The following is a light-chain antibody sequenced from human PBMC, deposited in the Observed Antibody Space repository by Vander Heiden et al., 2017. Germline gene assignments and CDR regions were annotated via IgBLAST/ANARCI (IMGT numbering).Light chain of an antibody. CDR3: SSYVGSNNYV. CDR1: SSDVADYKY. Sequence: QSALTQPPSASGSPARSVAISCTGTSSDVADYKYVSWYQQHPGKAPKLMIYEVTKRPSGVPDRFSGSKSGNTASLTVSGLQAEDEADYYCSSYVGSNNYVFGTGTKVTVL. V-gene: IGLV2-8*01. CDR2: EVT. J-gene: IGLJ1*01.